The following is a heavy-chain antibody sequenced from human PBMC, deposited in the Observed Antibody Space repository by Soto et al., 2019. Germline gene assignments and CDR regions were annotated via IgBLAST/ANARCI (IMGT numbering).Heavy chain of an antibody. D-gene: IGHD3-22*01. Sequence: SVKVSCKASGGTFSSYGVSWVRQAPGQGLEWMGRIIPVFGIEHYAQKSQGRVTVTADESTSTAYMELSGLTSEDTAVYYCARGLSYYDSSGYSDAFDIWGQGTLVTVSS. CDR3: ARGLSYYDSSGYSDAFDI. CDR1: GGTFSSYG. CDR2: IIPVFGIE. V-gene: IGHV1-69*13. J-gene: IGHJ3*02.